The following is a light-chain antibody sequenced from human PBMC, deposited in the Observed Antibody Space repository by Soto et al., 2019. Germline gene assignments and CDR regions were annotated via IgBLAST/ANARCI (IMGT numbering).Light chain of an antibody. Sequence: DIQMTQSPSTLSASVGDRVTITCRASQNVVNWLAWYQQKPGKAPRILIYGASTLERGGPSRFSGSGSGTEFTLTIPKLQTDDFATYYCQQYNTYSATFGQGTRLEIK. J-gene: IGKJ5*01. CDR3: QQYNTYSAT. CDR2: GAS. CDR1: QNVVNW. V-gene: IGKV1-5*01.